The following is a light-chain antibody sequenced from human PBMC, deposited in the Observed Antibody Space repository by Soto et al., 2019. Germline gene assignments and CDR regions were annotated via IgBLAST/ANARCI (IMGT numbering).Light chain of an antibody. CDR3: QQSYSTLT. CDR2: AAS. V-gene: IGKV1-39*01. Sequence: DIQMTQSPSSLSASVGDRVTITCRASQSISSYLNWYQQKPGKAPKLLIYAASSLQSGVPSRFSGCGSGTDFTLTISSLQPEYFATYYCQQSYSTLTFGPGTKVDIK. CDR1: QSISSY. J-gene: IGKJ3*01.